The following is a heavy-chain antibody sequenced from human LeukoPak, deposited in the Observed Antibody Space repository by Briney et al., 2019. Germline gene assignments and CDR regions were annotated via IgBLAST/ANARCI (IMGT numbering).Heavy chain of an antibody. CDR1: GYTFTKYG. Sequence: SVQVSCQASGYTFTKYGITWVRQAPGQGLEWMGWISCYNGNTNYAQKLQGRVTMTTDTSTSTAYMELRSLRSDDTALYYCGSGIAATFELYSDYWGQGTLVTVSS. CDR3: GSGIAATFELYSDY. D-gene: IGHD2-15*01. V-gene: IGHV1-18*01. J-gene: IGHJ4*02. CDR2: ISCYNGNT.